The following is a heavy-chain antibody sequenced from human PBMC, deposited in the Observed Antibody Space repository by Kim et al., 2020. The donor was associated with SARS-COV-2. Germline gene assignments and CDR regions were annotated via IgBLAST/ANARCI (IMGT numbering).Heavy chain of an antibody. J-gene: IGHJ6*02. CDR1: GFTFSSYS. V-gene: IGHV3-21*01. CDR2: ISSSSSYI. Sequence: GGSLRLSCAASGFTFSSYSMNWVRQAPGKGLEWVSSISSSSSYIYYADSVKGRFTISRDNAKNSLYLQMNSLRAEDTAVYYCARDKRMGIVGADVIYYYYGMDVWGQGTTVTVSS. CDR3: ARDKRMGIVGADVIYYYYGMDV. D-gene: IGHD1-26*01.